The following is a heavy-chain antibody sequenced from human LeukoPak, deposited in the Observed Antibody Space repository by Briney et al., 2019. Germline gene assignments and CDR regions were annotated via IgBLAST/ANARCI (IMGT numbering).Heavy chain of an antibody. CDR2: ISAYNGDT. Sequence: ASVTVSFTASGYTFTNYGISWVRQAPGQGIGWMGWISAYNGDTNYAQKLQGRVTMTTDTSTSTAYMELRSLRSDDTAVYYCAVRNRSSWSPFDFWGQGTLVTVSS. D-gene: IGHD6-13*01. V-gene: IGHV1-18*01. J-gene: IGHJ4*02. CDR1: GYTFTNYG. CDR3: AVRNRSSWSPFDF.